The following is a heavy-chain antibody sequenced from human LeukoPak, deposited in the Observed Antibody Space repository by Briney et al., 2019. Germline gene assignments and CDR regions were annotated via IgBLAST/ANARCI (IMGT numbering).Heavy chain of an antibody. CDR2: ISSSSTI. J-gene: IGHJ4*02. V-gene: IGHV3-48*02. D-gene: IGHD6-13*01. CDR1: GLTFSSYS. CDR3: ARELDSSSWYYGY. Sequence: GGSLRLSCAASGLTFSSYSMNWVRQAPGKGLEWVSYISSSSTIYYADSVKGRFTISRDNAKNSLYLQMNSLRDEDTAVYYCARELDSSSWYYGYWGQGTLVTVSS.